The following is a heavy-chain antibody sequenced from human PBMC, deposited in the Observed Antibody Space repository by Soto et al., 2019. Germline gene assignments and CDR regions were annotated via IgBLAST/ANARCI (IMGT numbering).Heavy chain of an antibody. Sequence: QVQLQQWGAGLLKPSETLSLTCAVYGGSFSAYYWSWIRQPPGKGLEWIGEITHSRSTNYNPSLKSRVTISAHTSKNQFSLKVSSLTAADTAVYYCAKGKHPDYWGQGTLVTVSS. J-gene: IGHJ4*02. CDR1: GGSFSAYY. CDR2: ITHSRST. V-gene: IGHV4-34*01. CDR3: AKGKHPDY.